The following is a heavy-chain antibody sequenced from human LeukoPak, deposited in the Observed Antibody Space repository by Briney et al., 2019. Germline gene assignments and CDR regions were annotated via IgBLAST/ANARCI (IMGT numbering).Heavy chain of an antibody. CDR3: ARAKFGDFDY. Sequence: GGSLRLSCAASGFXFSSYWISWVRQAPGKGLEWVANINQGGNVKYYVDSVKGRFTISRDNAKNSLYLQMNSLRADDTAVYYCARAKFGDFDYWGQGALVTVSS. V-gene: IGHV3-7*05. J-gene: IGHJ4*02. CDR2: INQGGNVK. D-gene: IGHD3-16*01. CDR1: GFXFSSYW.